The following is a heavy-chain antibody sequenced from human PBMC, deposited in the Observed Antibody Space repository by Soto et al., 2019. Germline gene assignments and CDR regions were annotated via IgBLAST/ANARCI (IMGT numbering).Heavy chain of an antibody. Sequence: ASVKVSCKASGYTFTSYGISWVRQAPGQGLEWMGWISAYNGNTNYAQKLQGRVTMTTDTSTSTAYMELRSLRSDDTAAYYCARDPGTADILYYYYGMEVWGQGTTVTAP. D-gene: IGHD2-2*02. J-gene: IGHJ6*02. V-gene: IGHV1-18*04. CDR3: ARDPGTADILYYYYGMEV. CDR2: ISAYNGNT. CDR1: GYTFTSYG.